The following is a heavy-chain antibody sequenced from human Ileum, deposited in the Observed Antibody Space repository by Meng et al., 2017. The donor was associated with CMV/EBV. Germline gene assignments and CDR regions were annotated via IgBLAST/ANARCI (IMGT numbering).Heavy chain of an antibody. D-gene: IGHD6-19*01. CDR2: IGTGGDT. J-gene: IGHJ3*02. CDR1: GFTFSAYD. Sequence: GESLKISCATSGFTFSAYDFHWVRQAPGKGLEWVSAIGTGGDTYYLGSVKGRFTISREDAKNSLYLQMNSLSDGDTAVYYCAREPMYTSAWFDALDIWGQGTVVTVSS. V-gene: IGHV3-13*01. CDR3: AREPMYTSAWFDALDI.